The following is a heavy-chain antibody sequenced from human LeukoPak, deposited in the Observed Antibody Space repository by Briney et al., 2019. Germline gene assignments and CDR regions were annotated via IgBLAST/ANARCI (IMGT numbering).Heavy chain of an antibody. CDR1: GYTFTGYY. V-gene: IGHV1-2*02. CDR3: ARVHYDFWSGQDY. D-gene: IGHD3-3*01. J-gene: IGHJ4*02. CDR2: INPNSGGT. Sequence: GSSVKVSCKASGYTFTGYYMHWVRQAPGQGLECMGWINPNSGGTNYAQKVQGRVTMTRDTSISTAYMELSRLRSDDTAVYYCARVHYDFWSGQDYWGQGTLVTVSS.